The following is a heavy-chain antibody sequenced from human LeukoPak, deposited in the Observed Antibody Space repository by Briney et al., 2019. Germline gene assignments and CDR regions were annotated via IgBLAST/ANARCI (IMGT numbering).Heavy chain of an antibody. V-gene: IGHV3-23*01. CDR3: ARAISDYDASDI. J-gene: IGHJ3*02. D-gene: IGHD4-17*01. CDR2: IHYSGGST. Sequence: GGSLRLSCAASGFAVSNYTLSWVCHGPGTGLEWMSAIHYSGGSTYYADSVNGRFTISRDNSKNSLYLQMNTRRAEDSAVYYCARAISDYDASDIWGQGTMVTVSS. CDR1: GFAVSNYT.